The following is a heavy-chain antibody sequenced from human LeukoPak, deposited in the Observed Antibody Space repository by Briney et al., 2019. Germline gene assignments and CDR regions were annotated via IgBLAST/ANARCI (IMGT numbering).Heavy chain of an antibody. D-gene: IGHD6-13*01. CDR1: GFTFSSYS. V-gene: IGHV3-21*04. CDR2: ISSSSSYI. Sequence: GGSLRLSCAASGFTFSSYSMNWVRQAPGKGLEWVSSISSSSSYIYYADSVKGRFTISRDNSKNTLYLQMNSLRAEDTAVYYCAKRYSSSWYFDYWGQGTLVTVSS. CDR3: AKRYSSSWYFDY. J-gene: IGHJ4*02.